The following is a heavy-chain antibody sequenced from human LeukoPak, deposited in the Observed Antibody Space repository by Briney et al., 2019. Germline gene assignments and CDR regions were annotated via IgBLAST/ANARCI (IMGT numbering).Heavy chain of an antibody. Sequence: GGSLRLSCAASGFTFSSYAMSWVRQAPGKGLEWASAISGSGGSTYYADSVKGRFTIPRDNSKNTLYLQMNSLRAEDTAVYYCAKDFCSSTSCYADYWGQGTLVTVSS. CDR1: GFTFSSYA. V-gene: IGHV3-23*01. CDR2: ISGSGGST. J-gene: IGHJ4*02. CDR3: AKDFCSSTSCYADY. D-gene: IGHD2-2*01.